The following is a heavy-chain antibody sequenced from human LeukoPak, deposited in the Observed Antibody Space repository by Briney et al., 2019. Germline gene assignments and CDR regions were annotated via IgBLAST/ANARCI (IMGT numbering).Heavy chain of an antibody. CDR1: GFSFSSYA. J-gene: IGHJ6*02. Sequence: PGASLRLSYAASGFSFSSYAMTWVRQAPGKGLEWVSSIDAGGGDTYHSDSVKGWFTISRDNSMNTLYLQMNSLRADDTAVYYCGGPTKYWLVRGNGVDVWGQGTTVTVSS. V-gene: IGHV3-23*01. CDR2: IDAGGGDT. CDR3: GGPTKYWLVRGNGVDV. D-gene: IGHD6-19*01.